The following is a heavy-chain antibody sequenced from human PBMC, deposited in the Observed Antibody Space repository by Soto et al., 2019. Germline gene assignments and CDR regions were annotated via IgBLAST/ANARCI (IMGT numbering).Heavy chain of an antibody. CDR1: GGSISSGGYA. V-gene: IGHV4-30-2*01. CDR2: IYQSGST. CDR3: ARSYSGGDAYFDY. Sequence: TLSLTCAVSGGSISSGGYAWAWIRQPPGKGLEWVGYIYQSGSTYYSPSLKSRVTIAADRSKNQFSLNLASVTAADTAVYYCARSYSGGDAYFDYWGQGTVVTVSS. J-gene: IGHJ4*02. D-gene: IGHD2-21*02.